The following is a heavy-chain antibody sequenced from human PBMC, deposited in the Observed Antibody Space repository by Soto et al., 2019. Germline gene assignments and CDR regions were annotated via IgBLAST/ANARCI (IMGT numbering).Heavy chain of an antibody. J-gene: IGHJ4*01. V-gene: IGHV3-30*14. CDR1: GFTFSNYA. Sequence: GGSLRLSCAASGFTFSNYAMHWVRQAPGEGLEWVAIISYDGSNEYYADSVKGRFTISRDNSKNTIYFQMNSLRAEDTAVYYCVASSSSSYFEYWGHGTLVTVSS. CDR3: VASSSSSYFEY. CDR2: ISYDGSNE.